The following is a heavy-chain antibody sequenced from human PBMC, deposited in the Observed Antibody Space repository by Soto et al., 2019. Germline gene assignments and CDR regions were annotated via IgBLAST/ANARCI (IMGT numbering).Heavy chain of an antibody. Sequence: PSETLSLTCAVSGGSISSSNWWSWVRQPPGKGLEWIGYIYYSGSTYYNPSLKSRVTISVDTSTNQFSLKLSSVTAADTAVYYCARPVATLVRGVISPFYFDYWGLGTLVTVSS. CDR2: IYYSGST. D-gene: IGHD3-10*01. CDR3: ARPVATLVRGVISPFYFDY. CDR1: GGSISSSNW. V-gene: IGHV4-4*02. J-gene: IGHJ4*02.